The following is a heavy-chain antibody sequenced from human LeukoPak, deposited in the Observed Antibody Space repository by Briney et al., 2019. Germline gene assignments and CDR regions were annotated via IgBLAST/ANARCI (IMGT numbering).Heavy chain of an antibody. CDR1: GGTFSSYA. CDR2: IIPIFGTA. CDR3: GSQLVPTGNNWFDP. D-gene: IGHD6-6*01. Sequence: SVKVSCKASGGTFSSYAISWVRQAPGQGLEWMGGIIPIFGTANYAQKFQGRVTITTDESTSTAYMELSSLRSEDTAVYYCGSQLVPTGNNWFDPWGQGTLVTVSS. J-gene: IGHJ5*02. V-gene: IGHV1-69*05.